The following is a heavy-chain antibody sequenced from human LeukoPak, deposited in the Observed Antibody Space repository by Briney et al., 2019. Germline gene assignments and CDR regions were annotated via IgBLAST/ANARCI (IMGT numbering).Heavy chain of an antibody. CDR3: AKNNWNDMPFVDD. D-gene: IGHD1-20*01. J-gene: IGHJ4*02. V-gene: IGHV3-23*01. Sequence: GGSLRLSCAASGFTFRNSAMSWVRQAPGKGLEWVSTISGSGVGTYYADSVKGRFTISRDNFKNTMYLQMNSLRAEDTAVYYCAKNNWNDMPFVDDWGQGTLVTVSS. CDR2: ISGSGVGT. CDR1: GFTFRNSA.